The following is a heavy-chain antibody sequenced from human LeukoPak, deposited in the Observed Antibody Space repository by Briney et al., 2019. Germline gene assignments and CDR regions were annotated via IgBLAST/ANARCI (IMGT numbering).Heavy chain of an antibody. Sequence: PSETLSLTCAVYGGSFRGYFWSWIRQPPGKGLEWIGELNPSGGTNYNASLKSRINISVDTSKNQFSLNLASVTAADTAVYYCARIAFGGYIVAQDYWGQGTLVIVSS. CDR3: ARIAFGGYIVAQDY. J-gene: IGHJ4*02. CDR2: LNPSGGT. V-gene: IGHV4-34*01. CDR1: GGSFRGYF. D-gene: IGHD3-16*01.